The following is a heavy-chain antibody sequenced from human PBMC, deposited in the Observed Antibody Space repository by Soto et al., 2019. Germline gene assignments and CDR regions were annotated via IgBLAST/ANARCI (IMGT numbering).Heavy chain of an antibody. Sequence: GASVKVSCKASGYTFTSYAIHWVRQAPGQRLEWMGWINAGNGNTKYSQNFQGRVTITRDTSASTAYMELSSLTSEDTAVFYCARDDDFSGYERFEYWGQGTLVTVSS. CDR3: ARDDDFSGYERFEY. CDR2: INAGNGNT. V-gene: IGHV1-3*01. J-gene: IGHJ4*02. D-gene: IGHD5-12*01. CDR1: GYTFTSYA.